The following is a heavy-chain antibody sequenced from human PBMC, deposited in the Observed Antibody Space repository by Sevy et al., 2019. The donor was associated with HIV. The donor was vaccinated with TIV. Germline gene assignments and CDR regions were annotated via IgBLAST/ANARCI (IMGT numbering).Heavy chain of an antibody. D-gene: IGHD2-2*01. CDR3: ARSGCSITSCLTADAFDI. J-gene: IGHJ3*02. CDR1: GFTFSSYS. V-gene: IGHV3-21*06. CDR2: ISGISNYI. Sequence: GGSLRLSCAASGFTFSSYSMNWVRQAPGKGLEWVSSISGISNYIYYADSVKGRFTSSRDNAKSSLYLQMNSLRAEDTAVYYCARSGCSITSCLTADAFDIWGQGTLVTVSS.